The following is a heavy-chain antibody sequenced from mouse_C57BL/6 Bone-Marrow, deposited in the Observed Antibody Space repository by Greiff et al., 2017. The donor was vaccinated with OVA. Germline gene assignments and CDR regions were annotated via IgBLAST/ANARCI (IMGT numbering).Heavy chain of an antibody. Sequence: VQLQQSGPELVKPGASVKIPCKASGYTFTDYNMDWVKQSHGKSLEWIGDINPNNGGTIYNQKFKGKATLTVDKSSSTAYMELRSLTSEDTAVYYCARNRFPCGKGDWYFDVWGTGTTVTVSS. CDR1: GYTFTDYN. V-gene: IGHV1-18*01. CDR3: ARNRFPCGKGDWYFDV. J-gene: IGHJ1*03. CDR2: INPNNGGT. D-gene: IGHD1-1*01.